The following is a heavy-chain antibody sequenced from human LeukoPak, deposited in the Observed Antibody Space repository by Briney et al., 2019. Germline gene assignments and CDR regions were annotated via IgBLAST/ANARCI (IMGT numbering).Heavy chain of an antibody. CDR2: ISAYNGNT. CDR3: ARGYCSGGSCSPYYYFDY. Sequence: ASVKVSCKASGYTFTSYGISWVRQAPGQGLEWMGWISAYNGNTNYAQKLQGRVTMTTDTSTSTAYMELRSLRSEDTAVYYCARGYCSGGSCSPYYYFDYWGQGTLVTVSS. V-gene: IGHV1-18*01. D-gene: IGHD2-15*01. J-gene: IGHJ4*02. CDR1: GYTFTSYG.